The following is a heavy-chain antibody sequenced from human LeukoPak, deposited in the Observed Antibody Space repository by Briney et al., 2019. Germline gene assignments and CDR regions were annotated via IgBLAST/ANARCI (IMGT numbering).Heavy chain of an antibody. Sequence: ASVKVSCKASGYTFTGYYMHWVRQAPGQGLEWMGWINPNSGGTNYAQKFQGRVTMTRDTSTSTVYMELSSLRSEDTAVYYCASSVTGYCSSTSCYKGYYYYGMDVWGQGTTVTVSS. D-gene: IGHD2-2*02. V-gene: IGHV1-2*02. CDR3: ASSVTGYCSSTSCYKGYYYYGMDV. J-gene: IGHJ6*02. CDR1: GYTFTGYY. CDR2: INPNSGGT.